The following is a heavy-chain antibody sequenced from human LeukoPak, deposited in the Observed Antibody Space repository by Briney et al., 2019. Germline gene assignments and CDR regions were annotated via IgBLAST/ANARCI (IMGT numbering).Heavy chain of an antibody. V-gene: IGHV1-69*05. Sequence: SVKVSCKASGGTFSSYAISWVRQAPGQGLEWMGGIIPIFGTANYAQKFQGRVTITTDESTSTAYMELSSLRSEDTAVYYCARESITMVRGDYYYMDVWGKGTTVTVSS. CDR3: ARESITMVRGDYYYMDV. CDR2: IIPIFGTA. D-gene: IGHD3-10*01. J-gene: IGHJ6*03. CDR1: GGTFSSYA.